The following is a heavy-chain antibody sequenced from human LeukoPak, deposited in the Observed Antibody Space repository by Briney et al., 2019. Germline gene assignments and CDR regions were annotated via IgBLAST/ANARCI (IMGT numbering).Heavy chain of an antibody. J-gene: IGHJ4*02. Sequence: ASVKVSCKASGYTFTSYYMHWVRQAPGEGLEWMGIINPSGGSTNYAQKLQGRVTMTTDTSTSTAYMELRSLRSDDTAVYYCARGSYYDSSGYTFDYWGQGTLVTVSS. CDR1: GYTFTSYY. CDR3: ARGSYYDSSGYTFDY. V-gene: IGHV1-46*01. D-gene: IGHD3-22*01. CDR2: INPSGGST.